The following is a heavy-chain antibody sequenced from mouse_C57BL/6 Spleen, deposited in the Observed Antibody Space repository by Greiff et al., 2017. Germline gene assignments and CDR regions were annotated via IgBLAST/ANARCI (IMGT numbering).Heavy chain of an antibody. V-gene: IGHV1-50*01. Sequence: VQLQQPGAELVKPGASVKLSCKASGYTFTSYWMQWVKQRPGQGLEWIGEIDPSDSYTNSNQKFKGKATLTVDTSSSTAYMQLSSLTSEDSAVYYCARWGLRPWGQGTTLTVSS. CDR3: ARWGLRP. J-gene: IGHJ2*01. D-gene: IGHD2-4*01. CDR2: IDPSDSYT. CDR1: GYTFTSYW.